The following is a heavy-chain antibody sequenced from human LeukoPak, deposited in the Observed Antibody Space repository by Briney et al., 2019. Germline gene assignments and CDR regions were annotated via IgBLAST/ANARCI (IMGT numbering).Heavy chain of an antibody. CDR3: ACAAGLFDY. CDR1: GFTVSSNY. D-gene: IGHD6-13*01. J-gene: IGHJ4*02. Sequence: PGGSLRPSCAASGFTVSSNYMSWVRQAPGKGLEWVSVIYSGGSTYYADSVKGRFTISRDNSKNTLYLQMNSLRAEDTAVYYCACAAGLFDYWGQGTLVTVSS. CDR2: IYSGGST. V-gene: IGHV3-66*01.